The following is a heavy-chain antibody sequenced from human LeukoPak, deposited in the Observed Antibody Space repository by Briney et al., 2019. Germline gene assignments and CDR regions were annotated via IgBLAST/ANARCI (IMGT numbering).Heavy chain of an antibody. CDR2: ISYDGSDK. CDR1: GFTFSSYA. Sequence: GGSLRLSCSASGFTFSSYAMHWVRQAPGKGLEWVAVISYDGSDKYYADSVKGRFTISRDNSKNTLYLQMTSLRTEDTAVYYCARAPYSSSWCDYWGQGTLVTVSS. J-gene: IGHJ4*02. V-gene: IGHV3-30*04. D-gene: IGHD6-13*01. CDR3: ARAPYSSSWCDY.